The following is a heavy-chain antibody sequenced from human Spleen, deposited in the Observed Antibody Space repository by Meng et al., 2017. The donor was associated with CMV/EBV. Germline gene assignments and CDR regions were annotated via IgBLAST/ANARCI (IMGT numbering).Heavy chain of an antibody. CDR1: GYTFTSYD. CDR3: ARDQGYCSSTSCYTFGY. CDR2: MNPNSGNT. Sequence: ASVKVSCKASGYTFTSYDINWVRQATGQGLEWMGWMNPNSGNTGYAQKFQGRVTITADKSTSTAYMELSSLRSEDTAVYYCARDQGYCSSTSCYTFGYWGQGTLVTVSS. J-gene: IGHJ4*02. D-gene: IGHD2-2*02. V-gene: IGHV1-8*01.